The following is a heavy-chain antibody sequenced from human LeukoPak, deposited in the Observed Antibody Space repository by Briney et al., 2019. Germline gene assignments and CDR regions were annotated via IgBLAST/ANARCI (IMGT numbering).Heavy chain of an antibody. CDR2: INPSGGST. V-gene: IGHV1-46*01. D-gene: IGHD4-17*01. Sequence: ASVKVSCKASGYTFTSYYMHWVRQAPGQGLEWMGIINPSGGSTSYAQKFQGRVTMTRDTSTSTVYMELSSLRSEDTAVYYCARNPNVDDYGLYYFDYWGQETLVTVSS. CDR1: GYTFTSYY. CDR3: ARNPNVDDYGLYYFDY. J-gene: IGHJ4*02.